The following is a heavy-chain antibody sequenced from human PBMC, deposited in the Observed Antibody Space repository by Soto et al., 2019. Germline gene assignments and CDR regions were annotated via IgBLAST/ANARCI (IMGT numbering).Heavy chain of an antibody. Sequence: PGESLKISCKGSGYKFADYWIGWVRQMPGKGLDWMAIIYPGDSDIRYSPSVQGQVTISADKSISTAYLQWSSLKASDTAVYYCARSRMPDYEFWSNYKNDGFDVWGQGTMVTVSS. CDR1: GYKFADYW. J-gene: IGHJ3*01. V-gene: IGHV5-51*01. CDR2: IYPGDSDI. D-gene: IGHD3-3*01. CDR3: ARSRMPDYEFWSNYKNDGFDV.